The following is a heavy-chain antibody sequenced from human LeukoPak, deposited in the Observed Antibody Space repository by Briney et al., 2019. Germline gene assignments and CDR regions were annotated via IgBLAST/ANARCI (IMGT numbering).Heavy chain of an antibody. V-gene: IGHV1-18*04. Sequence: AASVKVSCKASGYTFTGYYMHWVRQAPGQGLEWMGWISAYNGNTNYAQKLQGRVTMTTDTSTSTAYMELRSLRSDDTAVYYCAENKGGYDSSGYRYYGMDVWGQGTTVTVSS. CDR3: AENKGGYDSSGYRYYGMDV. D-gene: IGHD3-22*01. J-gene: IGHJ6*02. CDR2: ISAYNGNT. CDR1: GYTFTGYY.